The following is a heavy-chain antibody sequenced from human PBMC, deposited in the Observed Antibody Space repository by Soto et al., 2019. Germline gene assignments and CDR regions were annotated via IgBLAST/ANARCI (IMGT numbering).Heavy chain of an antibody. Sequence: QVQLVQSGPEVKKPGASVKVSCEASGYTFTTSGISWVRQAPGQGLEWMGWISTYNGDTNSAQKFQGRVTMTADTSTGTVYMELMSLKSDDTAVYYCARQRSWPYYYSGLDVWGQGTTVTVSS. D-gene: IGHD1-26*01. J-gene: IGHJ6*02. CDR2: ISTYNGDT. CDR1: GYTFTTSG. V-gene: IGHV1-18*01. CDR3: ARQRSWPYYYSGLDV.